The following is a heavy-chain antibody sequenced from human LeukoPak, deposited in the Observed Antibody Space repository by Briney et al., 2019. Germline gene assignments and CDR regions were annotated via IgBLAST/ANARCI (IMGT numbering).Heavy chain of an antibody. CDR3: ATGGGYCGSTSCYDY. J-gene: IGHJ4*02. CDR2: ISGSGGST. V-gene: IGHV3-23*01. CDR1: GFTFSTYA. D-gene: IGHD2-2*01. Sequence: QPGGSLRLSCAASGFTFSTYAMSWVRQAPGKGLEWVSAISGSGGSTYYADSVKGRFTISRDNSKNTLYLQMNSLRAEDTAVYYCATGGGYCGSTSCYDYWGQGTLVTVSS.